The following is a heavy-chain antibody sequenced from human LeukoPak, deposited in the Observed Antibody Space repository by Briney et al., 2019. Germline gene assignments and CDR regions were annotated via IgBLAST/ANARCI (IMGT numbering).Heavy chain of an antibody. CDR3: TTDRGLYDSSGYYYFATDI. D-gene: IGHD3-22*01. V-gene: IGHV3-15*01. CDR1: GFTFSNAW. Sequence: GGSLRLSCAASGFTFSNAWMNWVRQAPGKGLEWVGRIKSKSDGGTTDYAAPVKGSFTTSRDDSKNTLFLQMNSLKTEDTAVYYCTTDRGLYDSSGYYYFATDIWGQGTMVTVSS. J-gene: IGHJ3*02. CDR2: IKSKSDGGTT.